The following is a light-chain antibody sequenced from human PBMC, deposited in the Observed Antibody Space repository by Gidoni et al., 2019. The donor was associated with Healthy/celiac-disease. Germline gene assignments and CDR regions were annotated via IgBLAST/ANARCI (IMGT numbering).Light chain of an antibody. CDR2: GAC. J-gene: IGKJ1*01. CDR3: QEYGSSRT. Sequence: DIVLTQSPGTLSLSPGERATLSCRASQSVSSSYLAWYQQKPGQAPRLLIYGACSRAAGIPDRFSGSGSGTDFTLTISRLEPEDFAVYYCQEYGSSRTFGQGTKVEIK. V-gene: IGKV3-20*01. CDR1: QSVSSSY.